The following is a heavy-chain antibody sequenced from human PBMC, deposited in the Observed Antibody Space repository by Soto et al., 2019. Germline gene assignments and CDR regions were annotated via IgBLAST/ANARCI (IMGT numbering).Heavy chain of an antibody. J-gene: IGHJ6*02. CDR2: INPSGGST. CDR1: GYTFTSYY. V-gene: IGHV1-46*01. D-gene: IGHD2-15*01. CDR3: ARDKGFLVAGAAPYYYYGMDV. Sequence: ASVKVSCKASGYTFTSYYMHWVRQAPGQGLEWMGIINPSGGSTSYAQKFQGRVTMTRDTSTSTVYMELSSLRSEDTAVYYCARDKGFLVAGAAPYYYYGMDVWGQGTTVTVSS.